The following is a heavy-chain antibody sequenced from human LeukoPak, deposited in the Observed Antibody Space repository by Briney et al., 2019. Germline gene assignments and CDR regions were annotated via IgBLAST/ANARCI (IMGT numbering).Heavy chain of an antibody. D-gene: IGHD1-1*01. Sequence: GGSLRLSCAAPGITFSNYTMNWVRQAPGKGLEWISSITSSSCYTFYADSVKGRFTISRDNAKNSLYLQMNSLRAEDTAIYYCARDPYNGAYSEGYYYYYMDVWGKGTTVTVSS. CDR1: GITFSNYT. J-gene: IGHJ6*03. CDR3: ARDPYNGAYSEGYYYYYMDV. CDR2: ITSSSCYT. V-gene: IGHV3-21*01.